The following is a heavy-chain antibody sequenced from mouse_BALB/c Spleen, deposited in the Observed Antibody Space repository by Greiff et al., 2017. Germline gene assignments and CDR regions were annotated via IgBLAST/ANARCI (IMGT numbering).Heavy chain of an antibody. J-gene: IGHJ3*01. D-gene: IGHD2-14*01. CDR2: ISYDGSN. Sequence: EVKLQESGPGLVKPSQSLSLTCSVTGYSITSGYYWNWIRQFPGNKLEWMGYISYDGSNNYNPSLKNRISITRDTSKNQFFLKLNSVTTEDTATYYCAYRQREAWFAYWGQGTLVTVSA. V-gene: IGHV3-6*02. CDR1: GYSITSGYY. CDR3: AYRQREAWFAY.